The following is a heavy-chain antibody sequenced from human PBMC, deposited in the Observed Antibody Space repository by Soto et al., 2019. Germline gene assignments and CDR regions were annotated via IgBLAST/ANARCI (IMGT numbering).Heavy chain of an antibody. J-gene: IGHJ4*02. V-gene: IGHV3-15*07. D-gene: IGHD2-21*02. CDR1: GFXFNNAW. CDR2: IKRKTDGGTT. CDR3: ARDGCGGDCYFVY. Sequence: GGSLRLSCAASGFXFNNAWMNWVRQAPGEGLEWVGRIKRKTDGGTTDYAAPVKGRFTISRDDSKNTLYLQMNSLRAEDTAVYYCARDGCGGDCYFVYWGQGTLVTVSS.